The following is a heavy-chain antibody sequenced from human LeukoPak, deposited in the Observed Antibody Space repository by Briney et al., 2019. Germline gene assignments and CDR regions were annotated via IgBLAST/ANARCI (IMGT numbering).Heavy chain of an antibody. J-gene: IGHJ5*02. CDR3: ARGFFASELYYDFWSGPSP. CDR1: GYTFTGYY. Sequence: RASVKVSCKASGYTFTGYYMHWVRQAPGQGLEWMGWINPNSGGTNYAQKFQGRVTMTRDTSISTAYMELSRLRSDDTAVYYCARGFFASELYYDFWSGPSPWGQGTLVTVSS. D-gene: IGHD3-3*01. V-gene: IGHV1-2*02. CDR2: INPNSGGT.